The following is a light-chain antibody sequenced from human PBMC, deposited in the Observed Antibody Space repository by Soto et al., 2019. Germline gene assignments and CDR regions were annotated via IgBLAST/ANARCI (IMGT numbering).Light chain of an antibody. CDR3: QQYRDWPRT. V-gene: IGKV3-15*01. CDR1: QSVGNN. J-gene: IGKJ1*01. CDR2: GAS. Sequence: EILMTQSPATLSVSPGEGATLSCRASQSVGNNLAWYQQIPGQAPRLVMFGASTRATGIPARFSGGGSGTEFPLTISSLQSEDFAVYYCQQYRDWPRTFGQGTKVEIK.